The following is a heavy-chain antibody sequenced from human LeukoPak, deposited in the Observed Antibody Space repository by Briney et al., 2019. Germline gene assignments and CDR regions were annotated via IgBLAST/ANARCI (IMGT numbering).Heavy chain of an antibody. CDR2: INTNTGNP. CDR1: GYTFTSYA. V-gene: IGHV7-4-1*02. D-gene: IGHD3-10*01. CDR3: ARDSPPGEALWFGEGGTYYFDY. J-gene: IGHJ4*02. Sequence: GASVKVSCKASGYTFTSYAMNWVRQAPGQGLEWMGWINTNTGNPTYAQGFTGRFVFSLDTSVSTAYLQISSLKAEDTAVYYCARDSPPGEALWFGEGGTYYFDYWGQGTLVTVSS.